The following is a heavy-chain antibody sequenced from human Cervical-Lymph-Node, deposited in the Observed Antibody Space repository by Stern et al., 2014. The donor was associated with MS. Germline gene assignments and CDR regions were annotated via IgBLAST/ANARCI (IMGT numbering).Heavy chain of an antibody. J-gene: IGHJ4*02. CDR1: GGSITSGSYY. CDR3: ARGGEGWNSYYFDY. Sequence: VQLVESGPGLVKPSQTLSLSCSVSGGSITSGSYYWTWIRQPAGKGPEWIGSLYSTGTTNYNPSLNSRVSMSLDTSANQFSLKVISVTAADTAVYYCARGGEGWNSYYFDYWGQGTLVTVSS. V-gene: IGHV4-61*02. D-gene: IGHD1-7*01. CDR2: LYSTGTT.